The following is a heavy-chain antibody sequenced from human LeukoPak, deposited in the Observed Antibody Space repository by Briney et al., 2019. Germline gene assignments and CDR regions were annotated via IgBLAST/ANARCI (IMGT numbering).Heavy chain of an antibody. CDR3: ALASVFGVVITFDY. Sequence: ASVKVSCKASGGTFSSYAISWVRQAPGQGLEWMGGIIPIFGRANYAQKFQGRVTITTDESTSTAYMELSSLRSEDTAVYYCALASVFGVVITFDYWGQGTLVTVSS. CDR2: IIPIFGRA. V-gene: IGHV1-69*05. D-gene: IGHD3-3*01. J-gene: IGHJ4*02. CDR1: GGTFSSYA.